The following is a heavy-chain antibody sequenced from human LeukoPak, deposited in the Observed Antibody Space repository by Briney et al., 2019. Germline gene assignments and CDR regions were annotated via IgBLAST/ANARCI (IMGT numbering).Heavy chain of an antibody. Sequence: PGGSLRLSCAASGFTFSSYAMHWVRQAPGKGLEWVAVISYDGSNKYYADSVKGRFTVSRDTAKNSLYLQMNRLRAEDTAVYYCARSIDIDYWGQGTLVTVSS. V-gene: IGHV3-30-3*01. D-gene: IGHD2-21*01. J-gene: IGHJ4*02. CDR3: ARSIDIDY. CDR2: ISYDGSNK. CDR1: GFTFSSYA.